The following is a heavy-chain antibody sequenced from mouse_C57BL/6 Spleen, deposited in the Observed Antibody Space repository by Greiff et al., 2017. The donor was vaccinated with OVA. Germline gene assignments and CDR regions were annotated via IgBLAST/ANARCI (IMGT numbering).Heavy chain of an antibody. J-gene: IGHJ4*01. CDR1: GYTFTTYP. D-gene: IGHD1-1*01. V-gene: IGHV1-47*01. Sequence: VKLQESGAELVKPGASVKMSCKASGYTFTTYPIEWMKQNHGKSLEWIGNFHPYNDDTKYNEKFKGKATLTVEKSSSTVYLELSRLTSDDSAVYYCAILYGSSYGYAMDYWGQGTSVTVSS. CDR2: FHPYNDDT. CDR3: AILYGSSYGYAMDY.